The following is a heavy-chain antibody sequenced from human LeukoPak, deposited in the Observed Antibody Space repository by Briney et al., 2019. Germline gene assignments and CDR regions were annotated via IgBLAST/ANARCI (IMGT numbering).Heavy chain of an antibody. CDR2: IIPIFGTA. V-gene: IGHV1-69*13. Sequence: SVKVSCKASGGTFSSYAISWVRQAPGQGLEWMGGIIPIFGTANYAQKFQGRVTITADESTSTAYMELSSLRSEDTAVYYCARDFYDILTGPPAANYYYYGMDVWGQGTTVTVSS. CDR1: GGTFSSYA. CDR3: ARDFYDILTGPPAANYYYYGMDV. J-gene: IGHJ6*02. D-gene: IGHD3-9*01.